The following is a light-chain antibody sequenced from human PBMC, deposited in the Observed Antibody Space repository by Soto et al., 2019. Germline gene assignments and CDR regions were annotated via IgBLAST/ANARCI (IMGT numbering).Light chain of an antibody. CDR2: DVS. J-gene: IGLJ1*01. CDR3: SSSTSSSPSYV. Sequence: QSVLAQPASVSGSPRQSITISCTGTSSDVGGYNYVSWYQQHPGKAPKLMIYDVSNRPSGVSNRFSGSKSGNTASLTISGLQAEDEADYYCSSSTSSSPSYVFGTGTKVTVL. CDR1: SSDVGGYNY. V-gene: IGLV2-14*01.